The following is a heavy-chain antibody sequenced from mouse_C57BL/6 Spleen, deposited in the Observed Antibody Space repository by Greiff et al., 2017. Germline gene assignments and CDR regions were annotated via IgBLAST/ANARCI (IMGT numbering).Heavy chain of an antibody. D-gene: IGHD1-1*01. V-gene: IGHV1-82*01. CDR3: ARDYYGSNYPLDY. CDR2: IYPGDGDT. Sequence: QVQLQQSGPELVKPGASVKISCKASGYAFSSSWMNWVKQRPGKGLEWIGRIYPGDGDTNYNGKFKGKATLTADKSSSTAYMQLSSLTSEDSAVYFCARDYYGSNYPLDYWGQGTTLTVSS. J-gene: IGHJ2*01. CDR1: GYAFSSSW.